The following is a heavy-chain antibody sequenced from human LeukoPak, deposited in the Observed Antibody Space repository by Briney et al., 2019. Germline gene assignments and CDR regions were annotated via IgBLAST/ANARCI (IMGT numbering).Heavy chain of an antibody. Sequence: GGSLRLSCATSGFIFSGYYMSWIRQAPGKGLEGVSYISGSGNDISYADSVKGRFTISRDNAKGSLYLQMNSLGAADTAVYYCGTHAGRTGSDDWGQGTLVTVSS. CDR2: ISGSGNDI. CDR3: GTHAGRTGSDD. J-gene: IGHJ4*02. D-gene: IGHD3/OR15-3a*01. V-gene: IGHV3-11*01. CDR1: GFIFSGYY.